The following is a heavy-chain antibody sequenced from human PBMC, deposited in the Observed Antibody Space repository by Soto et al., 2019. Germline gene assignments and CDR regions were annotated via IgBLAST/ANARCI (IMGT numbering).Heavy chain of an antibody. Sequence: QVQLVESGGGVVQPGRSLRLSCAASGFTFSKCGMHWVRQAPGKGLEWVAVISYDGSNEDYADSVKGRFTISRDNSNNSLYLQMNSLRAEDTAMYYCAKVDTIILVVSGAVDIWGQGTMVTVSS. J-gene: IGHJ3*02. CDR3: AKVDTIILVVSGAVDI. D-gene: IGHD3-22*01. CDR2: ISYDGSNE. CDR1: GFTFSKCG. V-gene: IGHV3-30*18.